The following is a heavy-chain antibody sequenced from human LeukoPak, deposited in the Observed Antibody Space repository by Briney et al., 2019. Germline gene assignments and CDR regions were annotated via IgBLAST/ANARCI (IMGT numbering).Heavy chain of an antibody. Sequence: GGSLRLSCAASGFAFSSYSINWVRQAPGKGLEWVSSISSSSDYIYYADSVEGRFTISRDNAKSSLYLQMNNLRAEDTAVYYCARSRSIAARVNWLDPWGQGTLITVSS. CDR3: ARSRSIAARVNWLDP. D-gene: IGHD6-6*01. CDR2: ISSSSDYI. V-gene: IGHV3-21*01. CDR1: GFAFSSYS. J-gene: IGHJ5*02.